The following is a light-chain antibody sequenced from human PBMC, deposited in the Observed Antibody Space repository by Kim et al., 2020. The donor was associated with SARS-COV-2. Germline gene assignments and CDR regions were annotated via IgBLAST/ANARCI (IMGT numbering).Light chain of an antibody. V-gene: IGKV3-11*01. J-gene: IGKJ4*01. Sequence: SLSPGERATLSCRASQSVSYLAWYQQKPGQAPRLLIYDTSSRATGIPARFSGSVSGTDFTLTISSLEPEDFAVYYCQQCSYWPLTFGGGTKVDIK. CDR1: QSVSY. CDR3: QQCSYWPLT. CDR2: DTS.